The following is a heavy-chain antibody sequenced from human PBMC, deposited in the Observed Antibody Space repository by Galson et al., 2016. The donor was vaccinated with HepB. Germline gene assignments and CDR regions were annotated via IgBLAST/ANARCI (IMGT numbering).Heavy chain of an antibody. CDR2: IRYDGSQK. CDR1: RFTFSNYG. Sequence: SLRLSCAASRFTFSNYGMHWVRQAPGKGLEWVAVIRYDGSQKYYADSVKGRFTISRDNSKNTLSLQMNSLRADDTAVYYCARDRGYSGWSYFDYWGQGTLVTVSS. J-gene: IGHJ4*02. CDR3: ARDRGYSGWSYFDY. D-gene: IGHD6-19*01. V-gene: IGHV3-33*01.